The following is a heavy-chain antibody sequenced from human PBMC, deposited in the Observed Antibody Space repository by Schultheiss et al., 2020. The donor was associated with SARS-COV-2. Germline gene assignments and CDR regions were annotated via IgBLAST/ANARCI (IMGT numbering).Heavy chain of an antibody. D-gene: IGHD3-22*01. CDR1: GGSVSNGYFY. Sequence: SQTLSLTCTVSGGSVSNGYFYWSWIRQPPGKGLEWIGYIFYSGSTNYNPSLKSRVTISVDTSKNQFSLKLSSVTAADTAVYYCARGDSSGYYFGFMNYWGQGTLVTVSS. CDR3: ARGDSSGYYFGFMNY. J-gene: IGHJ4*02. V-gene: IGHV4-61*01. CDR2: IFYSGST.